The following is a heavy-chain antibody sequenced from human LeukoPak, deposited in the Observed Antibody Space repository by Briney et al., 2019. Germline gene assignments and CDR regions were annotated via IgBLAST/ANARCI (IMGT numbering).Heavy chain of an antibody. CDR2: INHSGST. CDR3: ARVRDTMVRGVIAN. J-gene: IGHJ4*02. D-gene: IGHD3-10*01. Sequence: SETLSLTCAVYGGSFSGYYWSWIRQPPGKGLEWIGEINHSGSTNYDPSLKTRVTISVDTSKNQFSLKLSSVTAADTAVYYCARVRDTMVRGVIANWGQGTLVTVSS. V-gene: IGHV4-34*01. CDR1: GGSFSGYY.